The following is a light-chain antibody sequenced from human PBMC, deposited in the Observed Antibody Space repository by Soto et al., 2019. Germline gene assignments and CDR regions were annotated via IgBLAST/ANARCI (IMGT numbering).Light chain of an antibody. CDR1: QSVSRY. CDR3: QQRNRWLT. J-gene: IGKJ3*01. Sequence: EIVLTQSPATLSLSPGERATLSCRASQSVSRYLAWYQQKPGQAPRLLIYDASNRATGIPARFSGSGSGTDFTLTINSLEPEDSAVYYCQQRNRWLTFGPGTRVEIK. V-gene: IGKV3-11*01. CDR2: DAS.